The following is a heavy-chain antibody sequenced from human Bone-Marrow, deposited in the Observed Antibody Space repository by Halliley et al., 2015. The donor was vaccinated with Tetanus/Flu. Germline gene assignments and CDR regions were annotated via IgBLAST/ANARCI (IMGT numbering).Heavy chain of an antibody. J-gene: IGHJ4*02. CDR1: GDSISGYY. Sequence: LRLSCSVSGDSISGYYWNWIRQPPGKGLEWIANIYYTGNTNYNPSLKSRVTISVDTSKNQSSLNLNSVTAADTAVYYCARGTGWTPDDWGQGTLVTVSS. CDR3: ARGTGWTPDD. V-gene: IGHV4-59*01. D-gene: IGHD3-3*01. CDR2: IYYTGNT.